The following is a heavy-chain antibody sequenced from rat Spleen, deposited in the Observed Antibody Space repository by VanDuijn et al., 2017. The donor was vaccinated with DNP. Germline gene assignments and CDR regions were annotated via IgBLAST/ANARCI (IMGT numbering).Heavy chain of an antibody. J-gene: IGHJ1*01. V-gene: IGHV5-25*01. Sequence: EVELVESGGGLVQPGRSLKLSCAAAGFSFSNYNMAWVRQAPKKGLEWVATITTSDGSTYYPDSVKGRCTISRDDAESSIYLQMNSLKSEDTSTYYCARLVRLRPYWYFDFWGPGTMVTVSS. CDR2: ITTSDGST. D-gene: IGHD1-11*01. CDR1: GFSFSNYN. CDR3: ARLVRLRPYWYFDF.